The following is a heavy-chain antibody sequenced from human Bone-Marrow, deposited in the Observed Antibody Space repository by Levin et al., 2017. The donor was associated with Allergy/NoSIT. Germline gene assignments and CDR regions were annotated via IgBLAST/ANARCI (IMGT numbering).Heavy chain of an antibody. CDR1: GASLDTTYW. CDR2: IHHSGTA. CDR3: TTGGNPGYSYVLGH. J-gene: IGHJ1*01. Sequence: GSLRLSCDVSGASLDTTYWWTWVRQAPGKGLEWIGEIHHSGTANLSPSVKNRVTMSVDRSENQFSLKLTSVTAADTAVYYCTTGGNPGYSYVLGHWGQGILVTVSS. V-gene: IGHV4-4*02. D-gene: IGHD5-18*01.